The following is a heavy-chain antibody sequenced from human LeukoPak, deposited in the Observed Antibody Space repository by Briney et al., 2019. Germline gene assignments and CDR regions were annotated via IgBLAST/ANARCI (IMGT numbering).Heavy chain of an antibody. V-gene: IGHV3-23*01. D-gene: IGHD4-17*01. CDR1: GFTFSSYA. CDR2: ISGSGGST. Sequence: PGGSLRLSCAASGFTFSSYAMSWVRQAPGKGLKWVSAISGSGGSTYYADSVKGRFTITRDNSKNTLYLQMNSLRAEDTAVYYCAKEGGWATVTFDDWGQGTLVTVSS. CDR3: AKEGGWATVTFDD. J-gene: IGHJ4*02.